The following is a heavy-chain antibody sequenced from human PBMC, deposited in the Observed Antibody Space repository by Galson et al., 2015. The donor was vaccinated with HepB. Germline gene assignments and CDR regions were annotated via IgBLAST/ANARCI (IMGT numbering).Heavy chain of an antibody. D-gene: IGHD6-13*01. CDR3: ARDSDVAAAGTGFDY. CDR2: ISAYNGNT. J-gene: IGHJ4*02. V-gene: IGHV1-18*04. Sequence: SVKVSCKASGYTFTSYGISWVRQAPGQGLEWMGWISAYNGNTNYAQKLQGRVTMTTDTSTSTAYMELRSLRSDDTAVYYCARDSDVAAAGTGFDYWGQGTLVTVSS. CDR1: GYTFTSYG.